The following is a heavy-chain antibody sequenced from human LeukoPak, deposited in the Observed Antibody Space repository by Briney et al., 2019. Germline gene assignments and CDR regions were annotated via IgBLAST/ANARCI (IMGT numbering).Heavy chain of an antibody. J-gene: IGHJ4*02. Sequence: GRSLRLSCAASGFTFNSYAMSWVRQAPGEGLEWVSLFSGSGDSTYYTDSVKGRFTISRDNSKNTLYLQMNSLRAEDTAVYYCARDRRVGCSFTTCYLFGYWGQGTLVTVSS. CDR1: GFTFNSYA. V-gene: IGHV3-23*01. D-gene: IGHD2-2*01. CDR3: ARDRRVGCSFTTCYLFGY. CDR2: FSGSGDST.